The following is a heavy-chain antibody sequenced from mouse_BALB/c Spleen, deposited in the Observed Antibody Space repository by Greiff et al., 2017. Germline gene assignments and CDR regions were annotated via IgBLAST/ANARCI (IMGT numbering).Heavy chain of an antibody. V-gene: IGHV3-6*02. D-gene: IGHD2-2*01. Sequence: EVKLVESGPGLVKPSQSLSLTCSVTGYSITSGYYWNWIRQFPGNKLEWMGYISYDGSNNYNPSLKNRISITRDTSKNQFFLKLNSVTTEDTATYYCAREGGYDEGFAYWGQGTLVTVSA. J-gene: IGHJ3*01. CDR3: AREGGYDEGFAY. CDR2: ISYDGSN. CDR1: GYSITSGYY.